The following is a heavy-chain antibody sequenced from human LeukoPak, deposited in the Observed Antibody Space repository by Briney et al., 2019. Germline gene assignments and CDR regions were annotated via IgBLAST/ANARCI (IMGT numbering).Heavy chain of an antibody. J-gene: IGHJ3*02. CDR1: GGSISSYY. CDR2: IYYSGST. D-gene: IGHD3-3*01. CDR3: VRERNYDFWSGYPDAFDI. V-gene: IGHV4-59*12. Sequence: SETLSLTCTVSGGSISSYYWSWIRQPPGKGLEWIGYIYYSGSTNYNPSLKSRVTISVDRSKNQFSLKLSSVTAADTAVYYCVRERNYDFWSGYPDAFDIWGQGTMVTVSS.